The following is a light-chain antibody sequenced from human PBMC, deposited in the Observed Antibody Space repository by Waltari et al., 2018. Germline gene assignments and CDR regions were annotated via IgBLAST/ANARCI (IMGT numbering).Light chain of an antibody. J-gene: IGLJ2*01. CDR2: EVS. CDR3: HSHISSITTVI. V-gene: IGLV2-14*01. Sequence: QSALTQPASVSGSPGQSITISCTGTSSDVGGYNYVSWYQHHPGKAPKPIIYEVSERPPGVSFRLSGSKSGNTASLTISGLQAEDEADYYCHSHISSITTVIFGGGTKLTV. CDR1: SSDVGGYNY.